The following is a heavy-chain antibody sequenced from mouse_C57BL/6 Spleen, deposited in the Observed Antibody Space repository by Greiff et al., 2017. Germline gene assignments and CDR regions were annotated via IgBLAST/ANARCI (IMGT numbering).Heavy chain of an antibody. D-gene: IGHD1-1*01. CDR1: GYAFSSSW. Sequence: QVQLQQSGPELVKPGASVKISCKASGYAFSSSWMNWVKQRPGKGLEWIGRIYPGDGDTNYNGKFKGKATLTADKSSSTAYMQLSSLTSEDSAVYFCARDYGSSDYYAMDYWGQGTSVTVSS. J-gene: IGHJ4*01. CDR2: IYPGDGDT. V-gene: IGHV1-82*01. CDR3: ARDYGSSDYYAMDY.